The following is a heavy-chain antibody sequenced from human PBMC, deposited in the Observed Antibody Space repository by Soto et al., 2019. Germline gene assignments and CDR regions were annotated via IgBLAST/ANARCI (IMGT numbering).Heavy chain of an antibody. CDR2: IRFDGSDE. CDR3: ARWGCSGSNCNLNQRSFDL. D-gene: IGHD2-15*01. CDR1: ASIFKGHG. Sequence: VQLVESGGGVVQPGGSLRLSCAASASIFKGHGMHWVRQAPGKGLEWVAIIRFDGSDEHYGDSVEGRFTISRDNSKNMLYLQMNSLRVEDTAVYYCARWGCSGSNCNLNQRSFDLWGQGTLVTVSS. V-gene: IGHV3-33*08. J-gene: IGHJ4*02.